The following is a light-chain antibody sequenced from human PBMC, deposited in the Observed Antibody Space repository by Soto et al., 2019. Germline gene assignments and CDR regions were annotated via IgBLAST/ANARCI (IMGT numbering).Light chain of an antibody. Sequence: QSVLPQPPSASGTPGQRVTISCSGSSSNIGGNPVTWYQHVPGAAPKLLIYDNNQRPSRVPDRFSGSKSGTSASLAISGLQSDDEAHYYCSAWDDTLNVVFGGGTQLTVL. CDR2: DNN. J-gene: IGLJ2*01. CDR3: SAWDDTLNVV. CDR1: SSNIGGNP. V-gene: IGLV1-44*01.